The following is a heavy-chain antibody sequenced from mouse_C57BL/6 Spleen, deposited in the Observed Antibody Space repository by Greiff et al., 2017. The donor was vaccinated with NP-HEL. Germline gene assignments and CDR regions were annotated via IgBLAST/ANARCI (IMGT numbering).Heavy chain of an antibody. D-gene: IGHD4-1*02. Sequence: DVQLVESEGGLVQPGSSMKLSCTASGFTFSDYYMAWVRQVPEKGLEWVANINYDGSSTYYLDSLKSRFIISRDNAKNILYLQMSSLKSEDTATYYCARASTGTRYFDYWGQGTTLTVSS. CDR1: GFTFSDYY. CDR2: INYDGSST. J-gene: IGHJ2*01. CDR3: ARASTGTRYFDY. V-gene: IGHV5-16*01.